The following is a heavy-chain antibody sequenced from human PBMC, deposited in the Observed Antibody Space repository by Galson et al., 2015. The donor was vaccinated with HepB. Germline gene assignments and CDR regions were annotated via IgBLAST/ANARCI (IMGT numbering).Heavy chain of an antibody. Sequence: SLRLSCAASGFTFSSYSMNWVRQAPGKGLEWVSSISSSSSYIYYADSVKGRFTISRDNSKNTLYLQMNSLRAEDTAVYYCAKNYGRVYGMDVWGQGTTVTVSS. CDR2: ISSSSSYI. J-gene: IGHJ6*02. CDR3: AKNYGRVYGMDV. CDR1: GFTFSSYS. D-gene: IGHD4-17*01. V-gene: IGHV3-21*04.